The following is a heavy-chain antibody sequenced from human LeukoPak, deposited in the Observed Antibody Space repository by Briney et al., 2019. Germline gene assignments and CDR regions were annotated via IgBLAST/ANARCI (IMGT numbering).Heavy chain of an antibody. V-gene: IGHV3-53*01. CDR2: IYGGGST. CDR3: ASTFYGSGIYYFGH. CDR1: GFTVSSNY. D-gene: IGHD3-10*01. Sequence: GGSLRLSCEACGFTVSSNYMSWVRQAPGKGLEWVSVIYGGGSTYYADSVKGRFTISRDNFKNTLYLQMNSLRAEDTAVYYCASTFYGSGIYYFGHWGQGTLVTVSS. J-gene: IGHJ4*02.